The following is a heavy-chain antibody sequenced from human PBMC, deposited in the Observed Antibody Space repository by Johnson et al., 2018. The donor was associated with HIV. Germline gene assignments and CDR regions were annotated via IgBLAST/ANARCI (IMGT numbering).Heavy chain of an antibody. V-gene: IGHV3-66*01. J-gene: IGHJ3*02. CDR3: ARGGDDAFDI. CDR2: IYSGGFT. CDR1: GFTFDDYG. Sequence: VQLVESGGGLVQPGRSLRLSCAASGFTFDDYGMSWVRQAPGTGLEWGSVIYSGGFTYYADSVKGRFTISRDNSKNTLYLQMNSLRAEDTAVYYCARGGDDAFDIWGQGTMVTVSS. D-gene: IGHD7-27*01.